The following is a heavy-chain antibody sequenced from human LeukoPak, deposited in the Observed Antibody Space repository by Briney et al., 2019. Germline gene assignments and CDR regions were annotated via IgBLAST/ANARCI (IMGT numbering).Heavy chain of an antibody. D-gene: IGHD1-26*01. CDR2: IYNGGNT. J-gene: IGHJ4*02. CDR1: GVSINTYY. CDR3: AAGPWELDF. Sequence: SETLSLTCTVSGVSINTYYASWIRQAPGKGLEFIGFIYNGGNTNYNPSLKSRATISVDTSNNQFSLRLTSVTAAVTAMYYCAAGPWELDFWGQGTLVTVYS. V-gene: IGHV4-4*09.